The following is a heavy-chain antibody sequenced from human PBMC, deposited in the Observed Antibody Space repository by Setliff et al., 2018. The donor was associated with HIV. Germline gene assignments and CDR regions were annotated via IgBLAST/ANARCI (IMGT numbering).Heavy chain of an antibody. CDR3: ARRLGLQLHAFDI. CDR2: IDPSDSYT. J-gene: IGHJ3*02. CDR1: EYSFTSYW. V-gene: IGHV5-10-1*01. Sequence: GESLKISCKGSEYSFTSYWITWVRQRPGKGLEWMGTIDPSDSYTDFGPSFQGHVTISADKSIRTAYLQWTGLKASDTAVYYCARRLGLQLHAFDIWGQGTMVTVSS. D-gene: IGHD1-1*01.